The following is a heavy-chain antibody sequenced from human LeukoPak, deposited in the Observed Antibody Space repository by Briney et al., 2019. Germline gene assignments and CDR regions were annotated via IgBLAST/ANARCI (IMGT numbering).Heavy chain of an antibody. J-gene: IGHJ4*02. CDR2: IIPILGIA. CDR1: GGTFSSYA. Sequence: SVTVSCKASGGTFSSYAISWVRQAPGQGLEWMGRIIPILGIANYAQKFQGRVTITADKSTSTAYMELSSLRSEDTAVYYCAGGDYYDSSGYPRDFDYWGQGTLVTVSS. CDR3: AGGDYYDSSGYPRDFDY. V-gene: IGHV1-69*04. D-gene: IGHD3-22*01.